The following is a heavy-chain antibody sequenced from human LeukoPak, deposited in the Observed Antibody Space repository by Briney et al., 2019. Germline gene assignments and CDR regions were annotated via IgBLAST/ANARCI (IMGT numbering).Heavy chain of an antibody. Sequence: SETLSLTCAVYGGSFSGYYWSWIRQPPGKGLEWIGEINHSGSTNYNPSLKSRVTISVDTSKNQFSLKLSSVTAADTAVYYCARTPKSSSGWYAYWGQGTLVTVSS. CDR1: GGSFSGYY. CDR3: ARTPKSSSGWYAY. CDR2: INHSGST. J-gene: IGHJ4*02. D-gene: IGHD6-19*01. V-gene: IGHV4-34*01.